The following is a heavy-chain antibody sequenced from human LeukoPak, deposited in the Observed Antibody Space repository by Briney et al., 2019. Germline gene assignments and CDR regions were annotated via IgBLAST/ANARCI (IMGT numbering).Heavy chain of an antibody. J-gene: IGHJ4*02. D-gene: IGHD3-22*01. CDR3: AISYYDSSGYYYGPYFDY. Sequence: ASVKVSCKASGYTFISYGTSWVRQAPGQGLEWMGWISAYNGNTNYAQKLQGRVTMTTDTSTSTAYMELRSLRSDDTAVYYCAISYYDSSGYYYGPYFDYWGQGTLVTVSS. V-gene: IGHV1-18*01. CDR2: ISAYNGNT. CDR1: GYTFISYG.